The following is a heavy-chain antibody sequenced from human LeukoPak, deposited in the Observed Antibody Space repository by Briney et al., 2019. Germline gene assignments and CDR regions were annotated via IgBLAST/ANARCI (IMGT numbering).Heavy chain of an antibody. J-gene: IGHJ4*02. CDR3: ARIGYSSSSLDY. V-gene: IGHV3-7*01. CDR2: INQDGSQI. Sequence: GGSLTLSCAASGFTFSSYAMSWVRQAPGKGLEWVANINQDGSQIYFVDSLKGRFIISRNNAKNSLYLQMNSLRAEDTAVYYCARIGYSSSSLDYWGQGTLVTVSS. CDR1: GFTFSSYA. D-gene: IGHD6-6*01.